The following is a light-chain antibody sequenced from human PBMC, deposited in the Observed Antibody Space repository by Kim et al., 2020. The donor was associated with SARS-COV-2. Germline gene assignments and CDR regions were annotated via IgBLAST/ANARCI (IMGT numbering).Light chain of an antibody. CDR1: QSISTW. CDR2: KAS. V-gene: IGKV1-5*03. Sequence: DIEMTQSPSTLSAFVGERVTITCRASQSISTWLAWFQHKPGKAPNLLIYKASTLATGVPSRFSASGSGTEFTLTISSLQPDDFATYYCQQYNSYPLIFGGGTKLEI. CDR3: QQYNSYPLI. J-gene: IGKJ4*01.